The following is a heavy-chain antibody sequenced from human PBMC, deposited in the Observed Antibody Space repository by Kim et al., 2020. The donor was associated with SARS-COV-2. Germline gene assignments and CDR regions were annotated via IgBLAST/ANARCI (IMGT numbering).Heavy chain of an antibody. V-gene: IGHV1-24*01. CDR3: ATPTPGIAVAGTNRPFDY. CDR2: FDPEDGET. Sequence: ASVKVSCKVSGYTLTELSMHWVRQAPGKGLEWMGGFDPEDGETIYAQKFQGRVTMTEDTSTDTAYMELSSLRSEDTAVYYCATPTPGIAVAGTNRPFDYWGQGTLVTVSS. CDR1: GYTLTELS. J-gene: IGHJ4*02. D-gene: IGHD6-19*01.